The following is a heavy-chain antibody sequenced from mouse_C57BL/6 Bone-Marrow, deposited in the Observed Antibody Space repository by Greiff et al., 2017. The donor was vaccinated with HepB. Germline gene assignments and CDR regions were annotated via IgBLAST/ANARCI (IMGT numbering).Heavy chain of an antibody. CDR3: TRSDDGYDRNWFAY. CDR1: GYTFTDYE. Sequence: QVQLQQSGAELVRPGASVTLSCKASGYTFTDYEMHWVKQTPVHGLEWIGAIDPETGGTAYNQKFKGKAILTADKSSSTAYMELRSLTSEDSAVYYCTRSDDGYDRNWFAYGGRGTLVTVSA. J-gene: IGHJ3*01. V-gene: IGHV1-15*01. D-gene: IGHD2-2*01. CDR2: IDPETGGT.